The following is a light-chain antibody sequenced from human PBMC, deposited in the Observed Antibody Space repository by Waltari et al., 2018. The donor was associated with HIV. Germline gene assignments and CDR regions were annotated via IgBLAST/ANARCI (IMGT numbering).Light chain of an antibody. V-gene: IGKV3-11*01. CDR1: QSVSSY. CDR3: HQRSNWPWT. Sequence: EIVLTQSPATLSLSPGERATLSCRASQSVSSYLTWYQQKPGQAPRLLIYDASKRATGIPARFSGSGSGTGFTLTISSLEPEDFAVYSCHQRSNWPWTFGQGTKVEIK. CDR2: DAS. J-gene: IGKJ1*01.